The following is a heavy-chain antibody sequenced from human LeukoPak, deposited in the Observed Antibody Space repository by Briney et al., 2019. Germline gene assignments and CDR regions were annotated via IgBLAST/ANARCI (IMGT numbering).Heavy chain of an antibody. Sequence: AGGSLRLSCAASGFTFSSYSMNWVRQAPGKGLEWVSSISSSSSYIYYADSVKGRFTISRDNAKNSLYLQMNSLRAEDTAVYYCARNKYYYGSGSTPYYFDYWGQGTLVTVSS. CDR3: ARNKYYYGSGSTPYYFDY. CDR1: GFTFSSYS. V-gene: IGHV3-21*01. CDR2: ISSSSSYI. D-gene: IGHD3-10*01. J-gene: IGHJ4*02.